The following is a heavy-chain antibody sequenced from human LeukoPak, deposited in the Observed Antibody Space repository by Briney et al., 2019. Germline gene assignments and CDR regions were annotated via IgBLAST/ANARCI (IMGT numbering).Heavy chain of an antibody. V-gene: IGHV4-30-2*01. CDR3: ATGLRCSITSCPTGPPFDY. Sequence: SQTLSLTCAVSGVSISSGGYSWSWIRQPPGKGLEWNGYIYHTGSTYYNPSLKSRVTISVDRSKNQFSLRLSSVTAADTAVYYCATGLRCSITSCPTGPPFDYWGQGTLVTVSS. CDR2: IYHTGST. CDR1: GVSISSGGYS. D-gene: IGHD2-2*01. J-gene: IGHJ4*02.